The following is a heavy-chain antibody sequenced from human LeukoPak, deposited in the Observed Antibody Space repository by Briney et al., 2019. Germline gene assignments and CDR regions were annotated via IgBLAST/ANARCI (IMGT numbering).Heavy chain of an antibody. D-gene: IGHD2-2*01. CDR3: ARSFPYCSSTSCYWDY. V-gene: IGHV1-2*06. J-gene: IGHJ4*02. CDR1: GYTFTGYY. Sequence: ASVKVSCKASGYTFTGYYMHWVRQAPGQGLEWMGRINPNSGGTNYAQKFQGRVTMTRDTSISTAYMELSRLRSDDTAVYYCARSFPYCSSTSCYWDYWGQGTLVTVSS. CDR2: INPNSGGT.